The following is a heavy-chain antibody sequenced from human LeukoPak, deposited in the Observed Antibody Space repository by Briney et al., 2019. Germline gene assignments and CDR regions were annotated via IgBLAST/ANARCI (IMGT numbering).Heavy chain of an antibody. CDR3: ATDGTDKKKYGMDV. D-gene: IGHD1-26*01. CDR1: GYTLTELS. V-gene: IGHV1-24*01. Sequence: GASVKVSCKVSGYTLTELSMHWVRQAPGKGLEWMGGFDPEDGETIYAQKFQGRVTMTEDTSTDTAYMELSSLRSEDTAVYYCATDGTDKKKYGMDVWGQGTTVTVSS. J-gene: IGHJ6*02. CDR2: FDPEDGET.